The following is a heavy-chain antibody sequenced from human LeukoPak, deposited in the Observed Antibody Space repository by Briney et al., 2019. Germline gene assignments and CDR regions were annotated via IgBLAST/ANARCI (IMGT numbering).Heavy chain of an antibody. CDR3: ASNSGSFDY. Sequence: ASVKVSCKASGYTFTSYFIHWVRQAPGEGLEWMGIINPTGGSTRYAQKFQGRVTMTRDTSTSTVYMELSSLRSEDTAVYYCASNSGSFDYWGQGTLVTVSS. CDR2: INPTGGST. CDR1: GYTFTSYF. V-gene: IGHV1-46*01. D-gene: IGHD3-22*01. J-gene: IGHJ4*02.